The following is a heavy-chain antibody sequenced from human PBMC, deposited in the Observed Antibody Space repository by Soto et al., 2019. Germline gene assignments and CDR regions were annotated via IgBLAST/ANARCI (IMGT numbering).Heavy chain of an antibody. Sequence: PSETLSLTCTVSGVSTSSYNYWCWIREPRGRGVEWIGHIYYGGNTDYNPSLRSRLAISIDTSKNQFSLKLSSVTAADTAVYFCAREGGESSDGLYYFDSWGQGSLVTVSS. J-gene: IGHJ4*02. CDR3: AREGGESSDGLYYFDS. CDR1: GVSTSSYNY. D-gene: IGHD3-16*01. CDR2: IYYGGNT. V-gene: IGHV4-30-4*01.